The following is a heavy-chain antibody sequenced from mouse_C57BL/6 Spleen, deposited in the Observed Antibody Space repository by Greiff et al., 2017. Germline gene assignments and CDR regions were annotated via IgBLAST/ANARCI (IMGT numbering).Heavy chain of an antibody. D-gene: IGHD1-1*01. J-gene: IGHJ3*01. V-gene: IGHV1-15*01. CDR2: IDPEPGGT. CDR1: GYTFTDYE. Sequence: QVHVKQSGAELVRPGASVTLSCKASGYTFTDYEMHWVKQTPVHGLEWLGAIDPEPGGTAYNQKFKGKAILTADKSSSTAYMELRSLTSEDSAVYYCTGYYGSSPFAYWGQGTLVTVSA. CDR3: TGYYGSSPFAY.